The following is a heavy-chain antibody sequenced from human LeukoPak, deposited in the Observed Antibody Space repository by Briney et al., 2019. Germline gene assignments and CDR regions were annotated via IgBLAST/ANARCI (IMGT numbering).Heavy chain of an antibody. V-gene: IGHV3-23*01. Sequence: PGASLRLSCAASGFILRNYAMSWVGQAPGKGLEWASAITGSGDTTYYADSVKGRFTISRDNSKNTLYVEMNTLRAEDTAVYYCAKWGDYDILTGYYVSDFWGQGTLVTVSS. CDR2: ITGSGDTT. CDR3: AKWGDYDILTGYYVSDF. J-gene: IGHJ4*02. CDR1: GFILRNYA. D-gene: IGHD3-9*01.